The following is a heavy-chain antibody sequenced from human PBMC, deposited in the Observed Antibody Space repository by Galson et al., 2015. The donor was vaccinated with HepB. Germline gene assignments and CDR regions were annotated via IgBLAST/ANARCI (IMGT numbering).Heavy chain of an antibody. J-gene: IGHJ3*02. CDR3: ARDRDSYDSSSYSFDAFDN. Sequence: SLRLSCAASGFTFSSYSMNWVRQAPGKGLEWVSSISSSSSYIYYADSVKGRFTISRDNAKNSLYLQMNSLRAEDTAVYYCARDRDSYDSSSYSFDAFDNWGPRRMCTASS. CDR2: ISSSSSYI. CDR1: GFTFSSYS. D-gene: IGHD3-22*01. V-gene: IGHV3-21*01.